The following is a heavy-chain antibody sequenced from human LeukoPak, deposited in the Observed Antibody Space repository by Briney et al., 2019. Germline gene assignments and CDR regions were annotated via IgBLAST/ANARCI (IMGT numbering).Heavy chain of an antibody. CDR2: IWYDGSNK. V-gene: IGHV3-33*01. CDR3: AREGPRGNPQFDY. Sequence: GGSLRLSCAASGFTFSSYGMHWVRQAPGKGLEWVALIWYDGSNKYYADSVKGRLTISRDNSKNTLYLQMNSLRAEDTAVYYCAREGPRGNPQFDYWGQGTLVTVSS. CDR1: GFTFSSYG. J-gene: IGHJ4*02. D-gene: IGHD2/OR15-2a*01.